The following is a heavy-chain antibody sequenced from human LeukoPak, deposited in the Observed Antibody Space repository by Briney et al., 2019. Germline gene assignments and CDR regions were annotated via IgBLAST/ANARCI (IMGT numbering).Heavy chain of an antibody. J-gene: IGHJ2*01. D-gene: IGHD4-17*01. CDR1: GGSISSSSYY. V-gene: IGHV4-39*01. CDR2: IYYSGST. CDR3: ARHGPPLDYGDPTRLAHWYFDL. Sequence: SETLSLTCTVSGGSISSSSYYWGWIRQPPGKGLEWIGSIYYSGSTYYNPSLKSRVTISVDTSKNQFSLKLSSVTAADTAVYCCARHGPPLDYGDPTRLAHWYFDLWGRGTLVTVSS.